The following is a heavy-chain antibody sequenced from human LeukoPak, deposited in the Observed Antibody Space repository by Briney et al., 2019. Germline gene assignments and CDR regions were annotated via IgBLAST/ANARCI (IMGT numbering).Heavy chain of an antibody. CDR2: IYYSGST. V-gene: IGHV4-31*03. CDR3: ARASDFWSGHNWFDP. D-gene: IGHD3-3*01. Sequence: PSETLSLTCTLSGGSISSGGYYWSWIRQHPGKGLEWLGYIYYSGSTYYNPSLKSRVTISVDTSKNQFSLKLSSVTAADTAVYYCARASDFWSGHNWFDPWGQGTLVTVSS. CDR1: GGSISSGGYY. J-gene: IGHJ5*02.